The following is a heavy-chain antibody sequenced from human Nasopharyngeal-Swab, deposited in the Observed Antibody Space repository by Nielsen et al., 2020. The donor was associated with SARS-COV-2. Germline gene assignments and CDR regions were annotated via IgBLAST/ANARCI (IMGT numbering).Heavy chain of an antibody. CDR1: GFSLSTSGMC. D-gene: IGHD3-9*01. CDR2: IDWDDNK. V-gene: IGHV2-70*11. J-gene: IGHJ4*02. CDR3: ARIHYDILTGYYSGEYY. Sequence: SGPTLVKPTQTLTLTCTFSGFSLSTSGMCVIWIRHPPGKALEWLARIDWDDNKYYSTSLNTRLTISKDTSKNQVVLTMTNMDPVDTATYYCARIHYDILTGYYSGEYYWGQGTLVTVSS.